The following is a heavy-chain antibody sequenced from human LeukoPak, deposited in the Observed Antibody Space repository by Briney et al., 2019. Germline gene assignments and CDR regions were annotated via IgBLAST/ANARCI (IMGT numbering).Heavy chain of an antibody. CDR1: GYTFTSYG. Sequence: ASVKVSCKASGYTFTSYGISWVRQAPGQGLEWMGWISAHNGNTNYAQKLQGRVTMTTDTSTSTAYMELRSLRSDDTAVYYCARGGTILNYYDSSGYYGDYWGQGTLVTVSS. J-gene: IGHJ4*02. CDR2: ISAHNGNT. D-gene: IGHD3-22*01. V-gene: IGHV1-18*01. CDR3: ARGGTILNYYDSSGYYGDY.